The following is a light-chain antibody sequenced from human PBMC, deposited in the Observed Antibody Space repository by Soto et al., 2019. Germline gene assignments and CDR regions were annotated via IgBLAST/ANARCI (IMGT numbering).Light chain of an antibody. CDR2: DAS. V-gene: IGKV3-11*01. CDR1: QSISSH. Sequence: EIVLTQSPATLSLSPGERATLSCRASQSISSHLTWYQQKPGQAPRLLIYDASNRATDIPARFSGSGSGTDFTLTISSLEHEDFAVYYCQRRDWPLAFGGGTKVEIK. J-gene: IGKJ4*01. CDR3: QRRDWPLA.